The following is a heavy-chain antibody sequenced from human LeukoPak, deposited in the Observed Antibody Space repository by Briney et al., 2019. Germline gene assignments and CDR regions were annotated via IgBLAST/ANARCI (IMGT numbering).Heavy chain of an antibody. CDR1: GASINDYY. CDR3: TRVVNGGHFDY. V-gene: IGHV4-59*01. D-gene: IGHD2-8*01. Sequence: SETLSLTGSVSGASINDYYWTWIRQPPGKGLEWIGYVYHTGTSGYHPSLKSRVAMSLDTSKNQVSLKLRSVTAADTAVFFCTRVVNGGHFDYWGQGTLVTVSS. CDR2: VYHTGTS. J-gene: IGHJ4*02.